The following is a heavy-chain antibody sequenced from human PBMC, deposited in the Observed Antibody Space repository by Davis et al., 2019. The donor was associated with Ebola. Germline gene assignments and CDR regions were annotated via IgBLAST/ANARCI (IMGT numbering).Heavy chain of an antibody. D-gene: IGHD3-22*01. CDR2: INPSGGST. CDR1: GYTFTSYY. V-gene: IGHV1-46*01. J-gene: IGHJ4*02. CDR3: ARAPRLYDSSGHQDY. Sequence: AASVKVSCKASGYTFTSYYMHWVRQAPGQGLEWMGIINPSGGSTSYAQKFQGRVTMTRDTSTSTVYMELGSLRSEDTAVYYCARAPRLYDSSGHQDYWGQGTLVTVSS.